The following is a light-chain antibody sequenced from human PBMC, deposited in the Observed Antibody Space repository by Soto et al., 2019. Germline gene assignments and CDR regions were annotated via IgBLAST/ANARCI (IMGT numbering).Light chain of an antibody. CDR3: QQDGSSPPIT. CDR2: GAS. V-gene: IGKV3-20*01. CDR1: QSVSSSY. J-gene: IGKJ5*01. Sequence: IGLTHSPGPLSLSPGERATLSCRASQSVSSSYLAWYQQKPGQAPMLLIYGASSRSTGIPDRFSGSGSGTDFTLTVSRLEPEDFAVYYCQQDGSSPPITFGQGTRLEIK.